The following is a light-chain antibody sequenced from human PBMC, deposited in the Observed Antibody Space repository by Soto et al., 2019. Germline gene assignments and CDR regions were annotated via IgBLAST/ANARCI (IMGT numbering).Light chain of an antibody. V-gene: IGKV3-11*01. J-gene: IGKJ3*01. CDR2: DAS. CDR3: QQRSNWPPFS. CDR1: QSVSSY. Sequence: EIVLTQSPATLSLSPGERATLSCRASQSVSSYLAGYQQKPGQAPRLLIYDASNRATGIPARFSGIGSGTDFTLTISSLEPEDFAVYYCQQRSNWPPFSFGPGTKVDIK.